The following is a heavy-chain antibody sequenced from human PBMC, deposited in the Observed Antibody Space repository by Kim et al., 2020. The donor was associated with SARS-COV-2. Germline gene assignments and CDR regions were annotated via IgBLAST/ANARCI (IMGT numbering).Heavy chain of an antibody. J-gene: IGHJ5*02. D-gene: IGHD2-15*01. CDR3: TKTKYCSGGSCYWFDP. V-gene: IGHV3-73*01. Sequence: SVKGRFTISRDDSKNTAYLQMNSLKTEDTAVYYCTKTKYCSGGSCYWFDPWGQGTLVTVSS.